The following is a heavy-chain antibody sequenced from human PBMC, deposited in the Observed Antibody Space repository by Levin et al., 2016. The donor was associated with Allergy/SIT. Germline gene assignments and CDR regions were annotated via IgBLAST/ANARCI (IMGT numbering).Heavy chain of an antibody. D-gene: IGHD5-12*01. J-gene: IGHJ6*02. CDR3: ARDISGYDYVYYYYGMDV. CDR2: IIPILGIA. Sequence: WVRQAPGQGLEWMGRIIPILGIANYAQKFQGRVTITADKSTSTAYMELSSLRSEDTAVYYCARDISGYDYVYYYYGMDVWGQGTTVTVSS. V-gene: IGHV1-69*04.